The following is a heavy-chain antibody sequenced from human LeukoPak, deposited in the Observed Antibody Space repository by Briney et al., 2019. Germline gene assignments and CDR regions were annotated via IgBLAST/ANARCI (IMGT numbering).Heavy chain of an antibody. V-gene: IGHV3-23*01. D-gene: IGHD6-19*01. CDR3: AKDLGASKSIAVAGTGY. Sequence: PGGSLRLSCAASGFTFSSYAMSWVRQAPGKGLEWVSAISGSGGSTYYADSVKGRFTISRDNSKNMLYLQMNSLRAEDTAVYYCAKDLGASKSIAVAGTGYWGQGTLVTVSS. J-gene: IGHJ4*02. CDR2: ISGSGGST. CDR1: GFTFSSYA.